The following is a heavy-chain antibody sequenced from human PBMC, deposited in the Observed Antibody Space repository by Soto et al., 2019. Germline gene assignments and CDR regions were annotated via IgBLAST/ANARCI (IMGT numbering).Heavy chain of an antibody. Sequence: PSETLSLTCAVSGYSISSGSYWAWIRQPPEKGLEWLGSIFNTGNTYYNPSLESRVTISLDTSKNQFSLKVNSVSAADTAVYYCARSYQLLLGWFDPWGQGTLVTVST. CDR2: IFNTGNT. D-gene: IGHD2-2*01. CDR1: GYSISSGSY. J-gene: IGHJ5*02. V-gene: IGHV4-38-2*01. CDR3: ARSYQLLLGWFDP.